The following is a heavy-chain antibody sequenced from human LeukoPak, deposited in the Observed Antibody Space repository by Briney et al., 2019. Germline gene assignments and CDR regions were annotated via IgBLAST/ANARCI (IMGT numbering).Heavy chain of an antibody. CDR3: ARPAYCGGNCYYFPDY. CDR1: GFTFSDYY. CDR2: ISSSSSYI. V-gene: IGHV3-21*01. Sequence: PGGSLRLSCAASGFTFSDYYMNWVRQAPGKGLEWVSSISSSSSYIYYADSVKGRATISRDNAKNSLYLQMNSLRAEDTAVYYCARPAYCGGNCYYFPDYWGQGTLVTVSS. D-gene: IGHD2-21*02. J-gene: IGHJ4*02.